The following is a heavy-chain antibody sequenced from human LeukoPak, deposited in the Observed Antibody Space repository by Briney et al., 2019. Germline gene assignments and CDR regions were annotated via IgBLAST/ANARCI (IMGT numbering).Heavy chain of an antibody. V-gene: IGHV4-39*01. CDR2: IHYSGNT. D-gene: IGHD3-10*01. J-gene: IGHJ5*02. CDR3: ARGCGSGNNWFDP. CDR1: GGSISSTTFY. Sequence: PSETLSLTCTVAGGSISSTTFYWGWIRQPPGKGLEWIASIHYSGNTYYNPSVRSRVTTSVDTSKNQISLKLSSVIAADTAVYYCARGCGSGNNWFDPWGQGTLVTVSS.